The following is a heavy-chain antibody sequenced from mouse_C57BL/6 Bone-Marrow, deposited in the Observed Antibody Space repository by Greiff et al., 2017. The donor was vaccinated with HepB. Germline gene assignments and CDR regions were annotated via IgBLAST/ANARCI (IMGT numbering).Heavy chain of an antibody. Sequence: VKLQESGPELVKPGASVKISCKASGYAFSSSWMNWVKQRPGKGLEWIGRIYPGDGDTNYNGKFKGKATLTADKSSSTAYMQLSSLTSEDSAVYFCARDYYYGSSYGNAMDYWGQGTSVTVSS. CDR1: GYAFSSSW. D-gene: IGHD1-1*01. CDR3: ARDYYYGSSYGNAMDY. CDR2: IYPGDGDT. J-gene: IGHJ4*01. V-gene: IGHV1-82*01.